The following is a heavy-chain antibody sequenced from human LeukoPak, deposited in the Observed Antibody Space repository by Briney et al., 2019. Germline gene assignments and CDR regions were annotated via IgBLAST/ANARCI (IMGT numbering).Heavy chain of an antibody. CDR3: ARSMSGGSCYSCWFDP. Sequence: PGGSLRLSCAASGFTFSSYSMNWVRQAPGKGLEWVSSVSGRGTTTYYADSVKGRFTISRDNSKNALYLQMNRLRGEDTAIYYCARSMSGGSCYSCWFDPWGQGTLVTVSS. D-gene: IGHD2-15*01. V-gene: IGHV3-23*01. CDR2: VSGRGTTT. J-gene: IGHJ5*02. CDR1: GFTFSSYS.